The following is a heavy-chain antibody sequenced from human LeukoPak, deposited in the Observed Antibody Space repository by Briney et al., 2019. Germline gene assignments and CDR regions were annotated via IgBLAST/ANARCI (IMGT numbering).Heavy chain of an antibody. CDR3: ANRIAARPEFDY. Sequence: GGALKLPLSASGFPLNQHSKSLVRQAPGEGLEGVSAISGSGGSTYYADSVKGRFTISRDNSKNTLYLQMNSLRAEDTAVYYCANRIAARPEFDYWGQGTLVTVSS. D-gene: IGHD6-6*01. CDR2: ISGSGGST. J-gene: IGHJ4*02. CDR1: GFPLNQHS. V-gene: IGHV3-23*01.